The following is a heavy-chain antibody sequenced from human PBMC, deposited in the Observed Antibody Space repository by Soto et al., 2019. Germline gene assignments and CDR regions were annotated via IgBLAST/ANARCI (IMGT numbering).Heavy chain of an antibody. CDR3: ARWSVVVPAAVDYYYYGMDG. D-gene: IGHD2-2*01. CDR1: GGSFSGYY. V-gene: IGHV4-34*01. CDR2: INHSGST. Sequence: QVQLQQWGAGLLKPSETLSLTCAVYGGSFSGYYWSWIRQPPGKGLEWIGEINHSGSTNYNPSLKSRVTISVDTSKNQFSLKLSSVTAADTAVYYCARWSVVVPAAVDYYYYGMDGWGQGTTVTVSS. J-gene: IGHJ6*02.